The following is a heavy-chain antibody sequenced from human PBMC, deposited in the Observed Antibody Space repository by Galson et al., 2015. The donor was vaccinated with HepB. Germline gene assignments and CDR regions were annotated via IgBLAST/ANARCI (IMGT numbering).Heavy chain of an antibody. CDR3: ARDRYDSSGFDY. J-gene: IGHJ4*02. CDR1: GFTVSSNH. CDR2: IYSGGST. Sequence: SLRLSCAASGFTVSSNHMSWVRQAPGKGLEWVSVIYSGGSTYYADSVKGRFTISRDNSKNTLYLQMNSLRAEDTAVYYCARDRYDSSGFDYWGQGTLVTVSS. D-gene: IGHD3-22*01. V-gene: IGHV3-66*02.